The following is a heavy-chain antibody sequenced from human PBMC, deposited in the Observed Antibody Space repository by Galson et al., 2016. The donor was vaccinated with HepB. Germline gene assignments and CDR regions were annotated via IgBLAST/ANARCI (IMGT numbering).Heavy chain of an antibody. J-gene: IGHJ4*02. CDR2: ISGSGGST. V-gene: IGHV3-23*01. Sequence: SLRLSCAASGFTFSTYAMSWVRQAPGKGLEWVSGISGSGGSTYYADSVKGRFTISRDNSKNTVYLQMNSLRAEDTAVYYCAKSLYGGLDYWGQGTLVTVSS. CDR1: GFTFSTYA. CDR3: AKSLYGGLDY. D-gene: IGHD4-17*01.